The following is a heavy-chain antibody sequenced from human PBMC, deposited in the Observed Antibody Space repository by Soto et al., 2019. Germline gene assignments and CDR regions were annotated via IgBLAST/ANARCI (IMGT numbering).Heavy chain of an antibody. J-gene: IGHJ4*02. V-gene: IGHV1-69*02. CDR3: ARNYGDYNGGY. Sequence: QVQLVQSGAEVKKPGSSVKVSCKASGGTFSSYTISWVRQAPGQGLEWMGRIIPILGIANYAQKFQGRVTMPANKTTSTAYMELSSLRSEETAVYYCARNYGDYNGGYWGQGTLVTVSS. CDR2: IIPILGIA. D-gene: IGHD4-17*01. CDR1: GGTFSSYT.